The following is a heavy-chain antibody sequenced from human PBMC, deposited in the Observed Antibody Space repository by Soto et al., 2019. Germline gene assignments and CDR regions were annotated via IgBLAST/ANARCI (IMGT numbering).Heavy chain of an antibody. CDR1: GGSFSGYY. J-gene: IGHJ4*02. V-gene: IGHV4-34*01. CDR2: INHSGST. D-gene: IGHD5-18*01. CDR3: ARGLRDTAMVKGWPTYFDY. Sequence: PSETLSLTCAVYGGSFSGYYWSWIRQPPGKGLEWIGEINHSGSTNYNPSLKSRVTISVDTSKNQFSLKLSSVTAADTAVYYCARGLRDTAMVKGWPTYFDYWGQGTLVTVSS.